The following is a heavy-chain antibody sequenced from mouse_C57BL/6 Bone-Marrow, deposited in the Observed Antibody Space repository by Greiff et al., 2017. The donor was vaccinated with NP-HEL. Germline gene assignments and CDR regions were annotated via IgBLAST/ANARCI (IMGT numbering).Heavy chain of an antibody. V-gene: IGHV14-4*01. CDR2: IDPENGDT. CDR3: TVIYGYYAMDY. D-gene: IGHD1-1*02. Sequence: EVHLVESGAELVRPGASVKLSCTASGFNIKDDYMHWVKQRPEQGLEWIGWIDPENGDTEYASKFQGKATITADTSSNTAYLQLSSLTSEDTAVYYCTVIYGYYAMDYWGQGTSVTVSS. CDR1: GFNIKDDY. J-gene: IGHJ4*01.